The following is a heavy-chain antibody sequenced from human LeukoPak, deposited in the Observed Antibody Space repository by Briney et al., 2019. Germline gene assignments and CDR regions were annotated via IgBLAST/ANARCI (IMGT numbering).Heavy chain of an antibody. CDR3: ARDRGITMVRGSTSFDY. Sequence: ASVKVSCKASGGTFSSYAISWVRQAPGQGLEWMGIINPSGGSTSYAQKFQGRVTMTRDTSTSTVYMELSSLRSEDTAVYYCARDRGITMVRGSTSFDYWGQGTLVTVSS. D-gene: IGHD3-10*01. V-gene: IGHV1-46*01. CDR2: INPSGGST. CDR1: GGTFSSYA. J-gene: IGHJ4*02.